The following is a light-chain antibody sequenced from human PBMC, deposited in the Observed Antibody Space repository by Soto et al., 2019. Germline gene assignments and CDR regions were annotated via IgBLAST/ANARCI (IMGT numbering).Light chain of an antibody. J-gene: IGLJ2*01. CDR3: CSYVGWYSLL. Sequence: QSALTQPRSVSGSPGQSVTISCTGTSSDVGGYNYVSWYQQHPGKAPKLMIFDVSKRPSGVPDRFAGSKSGNTASLTISGLQAEDEADYYCCSYVGWYSLLFGGGTKLTVL. V-gene: IGLV2-11*01. CDR1: SSDVGGYNY. CDR2: DVS.